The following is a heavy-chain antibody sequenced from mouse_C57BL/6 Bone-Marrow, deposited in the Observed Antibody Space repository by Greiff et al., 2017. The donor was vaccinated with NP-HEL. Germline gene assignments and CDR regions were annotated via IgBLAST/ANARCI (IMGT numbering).Heavy chain of an antibody. CDR3: ARERIYYDYLAWFAY. Sequence: VQLQQSGPELVKPGSSFPLSLPSSGYAFSSSWMNWVKQRPGKGLEWIGRIYPGDGDTSYNGKFKGKATLTADKSSSTAYMQLSSLTSEDSAVYFCARERIYYDYLAWFAYWGQGTLVTVSA. CDR1: GYAFSSSW. J-gene: IGHJ3*01. CDR2: IYPGDGDT. D-gene: IGHD2-4*01. V-gene: IGHV1-82*01.